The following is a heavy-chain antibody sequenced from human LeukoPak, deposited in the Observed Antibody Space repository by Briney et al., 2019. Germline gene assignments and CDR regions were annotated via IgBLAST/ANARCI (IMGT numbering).Heavy chain of an antibody. Sequence: GGSLRLSCAASGFRFSTYSMNWVRQAPGKGLEWISYVSHSGGAEHYTDSVKGRFTISRDNAKNALYLQMNSLRAEDTAVYFCARDYVFAFDYWSQGTLVTVSS. V-gene: IGHV3-48*01. CDR3: ARDYVFAFDY. CDR1: GFRFSTYS. J-gene: IGHJ4*02. D-gene: IGHD3-10*02. CDR2: VSHSGGAE.